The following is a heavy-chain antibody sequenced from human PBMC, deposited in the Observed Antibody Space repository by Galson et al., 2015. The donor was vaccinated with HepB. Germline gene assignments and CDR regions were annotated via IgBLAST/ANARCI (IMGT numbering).Heavy chain of an antibody. J-gene: IGHJ4*02. V-gene: IGHV1-3*01. CDR1: GYTFSSYA. Sequence: SVKVSCKASGYTFSSYAVHWVRQAPGQRLEWMGWISVGNGNTKYSQKFQGRVTITRDTSASTAYMELSSLRSEDTAVYYCACITMVRGVSSWGQGTLVTVSS. CDR3: ACITMVRGVSS. CDR2: ISVGNGNT. D-gene: IGHD3-10*01.